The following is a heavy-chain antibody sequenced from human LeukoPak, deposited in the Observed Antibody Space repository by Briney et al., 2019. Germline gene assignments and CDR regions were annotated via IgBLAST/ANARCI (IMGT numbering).Heavy chain of an antibody. D-gene: IGHD3-16*01. CDR1: GFTFTSSA. V-gene: IGHV1-58*01. CDR2: IVVGSGNT. Sequence: GASVKVSCKASGFTFTSSAVQWVRQARGQRLEWIGWIVVGSGNTNYAQKFQERVTITRDMSTSTAYMELSSLRSEDTAVYYCARDLGGSYGGYYYGMDVWGQGTTVTVSS. J-gene: IGHJ6*02. CDR3: ARDLGGSYGGYYYGMDV.